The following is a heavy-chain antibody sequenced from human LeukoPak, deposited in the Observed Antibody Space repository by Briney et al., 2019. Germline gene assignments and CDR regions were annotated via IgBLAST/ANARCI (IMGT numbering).Heavy chain of an antibody. Sequence: SVKVSCKASGGTFSSYAISWLRQAPGQGLEWMGGIIPIFGTANYAQKFQGRVTITTDESTSTAYMELSSLRSEDTAVYYCARSGDCSSTSCHSPYYYMDVWGKGTTVTVSS. D-gene: IGHD2-2*01. V-gene: IGHV1-69*05. J-gene: IGHJ6*03. CDR1: GGTFSSYA. CDR3: ARSGDCSSTSCHSPYYYMDV. CDR2: IIPIFGTA.